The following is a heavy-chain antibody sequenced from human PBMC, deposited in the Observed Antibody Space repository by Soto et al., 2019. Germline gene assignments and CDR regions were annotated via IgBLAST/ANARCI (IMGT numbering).Heavy chain of an antibody. J-gene: IGHJ5*02. Sequence: GGSLRLSCAASGFTFRSFTMNWVRQAPGKGLEWVSTISSNSAYIYYTDALRGRFTISRDNAKSSLHLQMNSLRAEDTAVYYCTRDASRDSSARGWFDPWGPGTLVTVSS. CDR2: ISSNSAYI. CDR1: GFTFRSFT. V-gene: IGHV3-21*01. CDR3: TRDASRDSSARGWFDP. D-gene: IGHD6-13*01.